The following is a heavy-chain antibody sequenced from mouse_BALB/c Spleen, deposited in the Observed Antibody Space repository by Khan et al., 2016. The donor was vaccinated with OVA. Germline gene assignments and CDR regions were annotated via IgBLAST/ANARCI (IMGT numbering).Heavy chain of an antibody. CDR3: YYGSSWFAY. Sequence: QVQLQQSGAELAKPGASVKMSCKASGYTFTSYWMHWVKQRPGQGLEWIGYINPSTGYTEYNQNFKDKATLTADKSSSTAYMQLSSLTSEDSEGYYCYYGSSWFAYWGQGTLVTVSA. D-gene: IGHD1-1*01. CDR1: GYTFTSYW. J-gene: IGHJ3*01. V-gene: IGHV1-7*01. CDR2: INPSTGYT.